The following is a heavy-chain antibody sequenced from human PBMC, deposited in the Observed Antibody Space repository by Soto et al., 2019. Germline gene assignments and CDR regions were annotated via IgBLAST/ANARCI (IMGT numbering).Heavy chain of an antibody. CDR2: IIPIFGSA. V-gene: IGHV1-69*13. J-gene: IGHJ3*02. CDR1: GGIVSSSV. D-gene: IGHD3-22*01. Sequence: SVKVSCKASGGIVSSSVISWVRQAPGQGLEWMGGIIPIFGSANNAQKFEGRVAITADESTSTAYMELSSLKSDDTAVYFCARLGGYYDSSGYQGAFDIWGQGTVVTVSS. CDR3: ARLGGYYDSSGYQGAFDI.